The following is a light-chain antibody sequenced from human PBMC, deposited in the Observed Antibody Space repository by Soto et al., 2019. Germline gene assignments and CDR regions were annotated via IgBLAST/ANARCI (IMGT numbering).Light chain of an antibody. V-gene: IGKV2-28*01. CDR1: QSLRHSNGYNN. CDR2: LAV. CDR3: MQATHSPPYT. J-gene: IGKJ2*01. Sequence: DIVMTQSPLSLPVTPGAPASISCRSSQSLRHSNGYNNLDWYVQKPGQSPQLLIYLAVLRASGVPERFSGRGSGTDFTLKISRGEAEDVVVSYCMQATHSPPYTFGQGTKVEIK.